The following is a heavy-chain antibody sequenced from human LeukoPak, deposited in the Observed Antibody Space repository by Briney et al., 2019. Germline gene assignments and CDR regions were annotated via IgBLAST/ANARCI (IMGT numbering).Heavy chain of an antibody. V-gene: IGHV4-59*01. CDR1: GGSISSYY. CDR3: ARDSGAAGTDY. D-gene: IGHD6-13*01. CDR2: IYYSGGT. Sequence: SQTLSLTCTVSGGSISSYYWSWIRQPPGKGLEWIGYIYYSGGTNYNPSLKSRVTISVATSKNQFSLKLSSVTAADTAVYYCARDSGAAGTDYWGQGTLVTVSS. J-gene: IGHJ4*02.